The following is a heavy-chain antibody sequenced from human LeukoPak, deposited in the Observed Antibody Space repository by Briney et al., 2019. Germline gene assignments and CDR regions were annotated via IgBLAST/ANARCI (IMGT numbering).Heavy chain of an antibody. D-gene: IGHD2/OR15-2a*01. J-gene: IGHJ4*02. CDR2: INSDGSST. V-gene: IGHV3-74*01. Sequence: GGSLRLSCAASRFTFSSYWMHWVRQAPGKGLLWVSRINSDGSSTSYADSVKGRFTISRDNAKNTLYLQMNSLRAEDTAVYYCARADSRATVYVYWGQGTLVTVSS. CDR1: RFTFSSYW. CDR3: ARADSRATVYVY.